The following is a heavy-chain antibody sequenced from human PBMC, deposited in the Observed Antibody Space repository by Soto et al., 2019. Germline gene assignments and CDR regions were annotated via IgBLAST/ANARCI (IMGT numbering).Heavy chain of an antibody. CDR2: IDDGSGT. CDR3: TSVFYD. Sequence: EVQLVESGGGLVQPGGSLRLSCAASGFTLSNQWMHWVRQAPGKGLVWVSRIDDGSGTSYADSVKGRFTVSRDNAKNTLYLQRNSLRDEDTAVYYCTSVFYDWGQGTLVTVSS. CDR1: GFTLSNQW. J-gene: IGHJ4*02. V-gene: IGHV3-74*01.